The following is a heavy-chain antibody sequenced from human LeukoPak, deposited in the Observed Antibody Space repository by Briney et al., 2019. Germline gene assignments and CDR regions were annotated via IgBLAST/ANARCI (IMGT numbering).Heavy chain of an antibody. V-gene: IGHV4-34*01. CDR2: INRSGDT. J-gene: IGHJ4*02. D-gene: IGHD3-22*01. CDR1: GGSFGDYY. Sequence: SETQSLTCAVSGGSFGDYYWGWIRQPPGKGLEWIGEINRSGDTNYAPSLKSRVTISVDTSKIQISLRLSSVTAADTAVYYCAKSRLIDSSGSRWGPGTRVTVAS. CDR3: AKSRLIDSSGSR.